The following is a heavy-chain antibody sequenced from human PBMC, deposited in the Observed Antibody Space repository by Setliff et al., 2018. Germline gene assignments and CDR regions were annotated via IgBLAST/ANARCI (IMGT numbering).Heavy chain of an antibody. CDR1: GFTFRSYS. D-gene: IGHD6-19*01. V-gene: IGHV3-30*02. CDR2: VHYDGVNK. Sequence: PGGSLRLSCAASGFTFRSYSMTWVRQAPGKGLEWVAFVHYDGVNKHYRDSVKGRFTISRDNSKNTLYLQMNSLRAEDTAVYYCAKGVAGSVKQWPLIFQHWGQGTLVTVSS. CDR3: AKGVAGSVKQWPLIFQH. J-gene: IGHJ1*01.